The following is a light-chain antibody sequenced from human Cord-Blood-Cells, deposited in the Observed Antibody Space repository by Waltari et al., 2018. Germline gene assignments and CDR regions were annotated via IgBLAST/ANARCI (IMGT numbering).Light chain of an antibody. Sequence: DIQMTQSPSSLSACVGDRVTITCRASQSINSYLNWYQQKPGKAPKLLIYAASSLQSGVPSRFSGSGSGTDFTLTISSLQTEDFATYYCQQSYSTPPTFGQGTKVEIK. CDR1: QSINSY. J-gene: IGKJ1*01. CDR3: QQSYSTPPT. V-gene: IGKV1-39*01. CDR2: AAS.